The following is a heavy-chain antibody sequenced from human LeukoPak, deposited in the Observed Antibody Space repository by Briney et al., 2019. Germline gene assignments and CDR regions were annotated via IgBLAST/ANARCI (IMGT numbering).Heavy chain of an antibody. V-gene: IGHV3-30*02. J-gene: IGHJ4*02. CDR2: IRYDGSNE. Sequence: GGSLRLSSAASGFTFSTYGMHWVRQAPGKGLEWVAFIRYDGSNEYYADSVKGRFTISRDNSKNTMYLQMNSLRAEDTAVFYCAKDPGGDGYPLGYFDYWGQGTLVTVSS. D-gene: IGHD5-24*01. CDR3: AKDPGGDGYPLGYFDY. CDR1: GFTFSTYG.